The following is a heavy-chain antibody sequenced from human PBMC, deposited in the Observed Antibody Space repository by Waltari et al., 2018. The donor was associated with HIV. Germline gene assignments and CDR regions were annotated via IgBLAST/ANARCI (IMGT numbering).Heavy chain of an antibody. CDR1: GYTLSGYY. J-gene: IGHJ2*01. Sequence: QVQLVQSGAEVKKPGASVTVSCKASGYTLSGYYMQWVRQAPGQGLEWMGRIDRNSGGANYAQNFQDRVTMTRDTSISTAYMEVRSLTSDDTTVYYCARDRVSGGHDWWFDLWGRGTLVTVSS. D-gene: IGHD2-15*01. CDR3: ARDRVSGGHDWWFDL. V-gene: IGHV1-2*06. CDR2: IDRNSGGA.